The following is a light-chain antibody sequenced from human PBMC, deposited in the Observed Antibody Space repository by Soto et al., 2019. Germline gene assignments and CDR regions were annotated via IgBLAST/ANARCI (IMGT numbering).Light chain of an antibody. CDR3: QQYETLSGA. V-gene: IGKV1-5*01. CDR1: QDINRW. CDR2: DAS. Sequence: DIQMTQSPSTLSASVGDRATITCRASQDINRWLACYHQKQGKAPKLLIDDASASLRSVPSTFSGSGSWRKFTLTIASLQPDDFATSYCQQYETLSGAFGPGTKV. J-gene: IGKJ1*01.